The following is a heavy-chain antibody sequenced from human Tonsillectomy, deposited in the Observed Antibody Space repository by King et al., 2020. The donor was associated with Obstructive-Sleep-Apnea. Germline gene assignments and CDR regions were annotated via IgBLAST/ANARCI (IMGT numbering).Heavy chain of an antibody. CDR2: IYYSGST. Sequence: QLQESGPGLVKPSETLSLTCTVSGGSISSSSYYWGWIRQPPGKGLEWIGSIYYSGSTYYNPSLKSRVTISVDTSKNQFSLKLSSVTAADTAVYYCARDRIYYGSGSCFDYWGQGTLVTVSS. D-gene: IGHD3-10*01. CDR1: GGSISSSSYY. CDR3: ARDRIYYGSGSCFDY. V-gene: IGHV4-39*07. J-gene: IGHJ4*02.